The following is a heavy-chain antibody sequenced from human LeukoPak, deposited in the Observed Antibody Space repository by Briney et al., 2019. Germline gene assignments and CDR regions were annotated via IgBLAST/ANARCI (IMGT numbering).Heavy chain of an antibody. CDR2: ISGSGGST. D-gene: IGHD3-22*01. CDR1: GFTLSSYA. Sequence: GGSLRLSCAASGFTLSSYAMSWVRQAPGKGLEWVSAISGSGGSTYYADSVKGRFTISRDNSKNTLYLQMNSLRAEDTAVYYCAKDLGRPPRVGGIVGRESRGVRHFDYWGQGTLVTVSS. V-gene: IGHV3-23*01. CDR3: AKDLGRPPRVGGIVGRESRGVRHFDY. J-gene: IGHJ4*02.